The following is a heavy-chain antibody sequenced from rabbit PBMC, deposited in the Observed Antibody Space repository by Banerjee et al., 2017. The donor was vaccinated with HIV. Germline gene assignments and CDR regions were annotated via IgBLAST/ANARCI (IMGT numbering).Heavy chain of an antibody. CDR1: GFSFSSDYY. V-gene: IGHV1S40*01. J-gene: IGHJ5*01. Sequence: QSLEESGGDLVKPGASLTLTCTASGFSFSSDYYMCWVRQAPGKGLEWIACIYAGSSGSTYYASWAKGRFTISKTSSTTVTLQMTSLTAADTATYFCARSTIDYVYADLWGQGALVTVS. D-gene: IGHD6-1*01. CDR2: IYAGSSGST. CDR3: ARSTIDYVYADL.